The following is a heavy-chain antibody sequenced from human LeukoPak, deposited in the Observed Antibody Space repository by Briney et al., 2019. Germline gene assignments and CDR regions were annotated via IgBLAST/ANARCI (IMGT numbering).Heavy chain of an antibody. CDR2: ISSSSSYI. CDR3: AREGFYYDSSGYYY. Sequence: GGSLRLSCAASGFTFSSYSMDWVRQAPGKGLEWVSSISSSSSYIYYADSVKGRFTISRDNAKNSLYLQMNSLRAEDTAVYYCAREGFYYDSSGYYYWGQGTLVTVSS. V-gene: IGHV3-21*01. D-gene: IGHD3-22*01. J-gene: IGHJ4*02. CDR1: GFTFSSYS.